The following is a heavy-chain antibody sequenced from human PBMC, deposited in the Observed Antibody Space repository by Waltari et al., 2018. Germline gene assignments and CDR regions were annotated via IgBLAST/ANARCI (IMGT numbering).Heavy chain of an antibody. J-gene: IGHJ1*01. Sequence: QLQLQESGPGLVQPSETLSLTCTVSGDSISTNYNWGWIRQPPGKGLEWMGNMQYRGSTFYNPSLKSRVTISLDTSKNQFSLRLSSVGAADTAVYFCGRIAFGDDGGYFQHWGQGTLVTVSS. V-gene: IGHV4-39*01. D-gene: IGHD4-17*01. CDR3: GRIAFGDDGGYFQH. CDR1: GDSISTNYN. CDR2: MQYRGST.